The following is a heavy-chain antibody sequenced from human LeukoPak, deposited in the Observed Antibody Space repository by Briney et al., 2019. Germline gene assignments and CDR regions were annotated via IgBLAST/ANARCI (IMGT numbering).Heavy chain of an antibody. CDR1: GYTFTDYY. V-gene: IGHV1-2*02. J-gene: IGHJ4*02. CDR2: INPNTGGT. CDR3: AMGPAMVNFDF. D-gene: IGHD5-18*01. Sequence: GASVKVSCKASGYTFTDYYMHWVRQAPGQGLEWMGWINPNTGGTIYAQKFQGRVIMTRDTSISTAYMELSSLRSEDTAVYYCAMGPAMVNFDFWGQGTLVTVSS.